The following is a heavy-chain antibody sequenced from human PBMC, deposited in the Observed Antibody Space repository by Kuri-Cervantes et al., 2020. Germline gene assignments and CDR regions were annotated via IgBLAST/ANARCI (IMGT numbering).Heavy chain of an antibody. CDR1: GFTFSDHY. V-gene: IGHV3-23*01. J-gene: IGHJ3*02. Sequence: GGSLRLSCAASGFTFSDHYMDWVRQAPGKGLEWVSAISGSGGSTYYADSVKGRFTISRDNSKNTLYLQMNSLRAEDTAVYYCAKDPVDTAMADAFDIWGQGTMVTVSS. CDR3: AKDPVDTAMADAFDI. CDR2: ISGSGGST. D-gene: IGHD5-18*01.